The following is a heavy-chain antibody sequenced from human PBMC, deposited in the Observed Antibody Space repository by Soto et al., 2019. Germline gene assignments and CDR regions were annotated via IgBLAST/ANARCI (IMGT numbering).Heavy chain of an antibody. CDR1: GGTFSSYA. D-gene: IGHD4-4*01. V-gene: IGHV1-69*13. J-gene: IGHJ4*02. CDR2: IIPIFGTA. Sequence: SVKVSCKASGGTFSSYAISWVRQAPGQGLEWMGGIIPIFGTANCAQKFQGRVTITADESTSTDYMELSSLRSEDTAVYYCASQYLDPTDNPGVLAYWGQGTLVTVSS. CDR3: ASQYLDPTDNPGVLAY.